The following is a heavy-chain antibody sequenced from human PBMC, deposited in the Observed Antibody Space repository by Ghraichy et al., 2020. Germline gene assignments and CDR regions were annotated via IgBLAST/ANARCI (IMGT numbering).Heavy chain of an antibody. Sequence: GGSLRLSCAASGFTFSSYAMSWVRQAPGKGLEWVSAISGSGGSTYYADSVKDLFTISRDNSKNTLYLQMNSLRAGDTAVYYCAKDGHCSGGSCYPYGMAVWAQETTVTVSS. V-gene: IGHV3-23*01. CDR1: GFTFSSYA. J-gene: IGHJ6*02. D-gene: IGHD2-15*01. CDR2: ISGSGGST. CDR3: AKDGHCSGGSCYPYGMAV.